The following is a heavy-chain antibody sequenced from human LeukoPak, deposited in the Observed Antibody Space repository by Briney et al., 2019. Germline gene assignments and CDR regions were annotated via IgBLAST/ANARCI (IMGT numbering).Heavy chain of an antibody. CDR1: GFTFSTYA. D-gene: IGHD2-2*01. V-gene: IGHV3-23*01. CDR3: AREGLEGRFVVVPAAKSEFDY. Sequence: PGGSLRLSCAASGFTFSTYAMSWVRQAPGKGLEWVSAISGSGDTTYYADSVKGRFTISRDNAKNSLYLQMNSLRAEDTAVYYCAREGLEGRFVVVPAAKSEFDYWGQGTLVTVSS. CDR2: ISGSGDTT. J-gene: IGHJ4*02.